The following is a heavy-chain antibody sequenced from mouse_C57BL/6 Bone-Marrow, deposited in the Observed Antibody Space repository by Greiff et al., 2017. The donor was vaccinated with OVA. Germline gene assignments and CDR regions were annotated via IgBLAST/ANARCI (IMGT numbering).Heavy chain of an antibody. J-gene: IGHJ4*01. CDR2: IWSGGST. Sequence: QVQLQQSGPGLVQPSQSLSITCTASGFSLTSYGVHWVRQSPGKGLEWLGVIWSGGSTDYNAAFISRLSISKDNSKSQVFCKMIGLLPDYTAIYYCARLWLRRHCAIDYWGQGTSVTVSS. V-gene: IGHV2-2*01. D-gene: IGHD2-2*01. CDR1: GFSLTSYG. CDR3: ARLWLRRHCAIDY.